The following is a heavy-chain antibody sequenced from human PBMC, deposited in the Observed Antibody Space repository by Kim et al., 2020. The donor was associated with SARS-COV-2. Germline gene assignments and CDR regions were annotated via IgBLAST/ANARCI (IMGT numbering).Heavy chain of an antibody. CDR2: IIPIFGTA. Sequence: SVKVSCKASGGTFSSYAISWVRQAPGQGLEWMGGIIPIFGTANYAQKFQGRVTITADESTSTAYMELSSLRSEDTAVYYCARTPTVEWHQLPKKYCYYYGRDVSGQGTTVTASS. V-gene: IGHV1-69*13. D-gene: IGHD2-2*01. J-gene: IGHJ6*02. CDR1: GGTFSSYA. CDR3: ARTPTVEWHQLPKKYCYYYGRDV.